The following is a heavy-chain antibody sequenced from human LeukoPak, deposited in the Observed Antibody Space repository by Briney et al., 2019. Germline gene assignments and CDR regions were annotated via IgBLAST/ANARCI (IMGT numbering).Heavy chain of an antibody. D-gene: IGHD3-9*01. CDR1: GGPISSYY. Sequence: PSETLSLTCTVSGGPISSYYWSWIRQPPGKGLEWIGYIYYSGSTNYNPSLKSRVTISVDTSKNQFSLKLSSVTAADTAVYYCARGDYDILTGYYMTWFDPWGQGTLVTVSS. J-gene: IGHJ5*02. CDR2: IYYSGST. CDR3: ARGDYDILTGYYMTWFDP. V-gene: IGHV4-59*01.